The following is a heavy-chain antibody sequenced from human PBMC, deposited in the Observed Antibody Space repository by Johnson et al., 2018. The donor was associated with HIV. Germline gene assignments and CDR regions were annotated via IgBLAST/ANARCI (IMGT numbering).Heavy chain of an antibody. CDR1: GFTVSSNY. CDR3: ARVSIWSGYPDAFYI. Sequence: VQLVESGGGLIQPGGSLRLSCAASGFTVSSNYMSWVRQAPGKGLEWVSVIYSGGSTYNADSVKGRFTISRDNSKNTLYLQMNSLRAEDTAVYYCARVSIWSGYPDAFYILGQGTIVTVSS. J-gene: IGHJ3*02. D-gene: IGHD3-3*01. CDR2: IYSGGST. V-gene: IGHV3-53*01.